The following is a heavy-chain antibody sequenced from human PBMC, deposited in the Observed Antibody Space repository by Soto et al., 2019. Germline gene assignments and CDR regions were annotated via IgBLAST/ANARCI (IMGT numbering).Heavy chain of an antibody. J-gene: IGHJ6*02. CDR1: GGTFSSXT. V-gene: IGHV1-69*08. Sequence: QVQLVQSGAEVKKPGSXXXXXXXASGGTFSSXTISXVRQAPGQGLEWMGRIIPILGIANYAQKFQGRVTITADKSTSTAYMELSSLRSEDTAVYYCARDXXXXXXXXXXXGMDVWGQGTTVTVSS. CDR3: ARDXXXXXXXXXXXGMDV. CDR2: IIPILGIA.